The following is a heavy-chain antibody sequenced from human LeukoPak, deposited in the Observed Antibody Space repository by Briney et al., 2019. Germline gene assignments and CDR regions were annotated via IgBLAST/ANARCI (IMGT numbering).Heavy chain of an antibody. J-gene: IGHJ4*02. D-gene: IGHD3-22*01. CDR2: IYYSGST. Sequence: SETLSLTCTVSGGSISSYYWSWIRQPPGKGLEWIGYIYYSGSTNYNPSLKSRVTISVDTSKNQFSLKLSSVTAADTAAYYCARVGSSGYHDLFDYWGQGTLVTVSS. CDR1: GGSISSYY. V-gene: IGHV4-59*01. CDR3: ARVGSSGYHDLFDY.